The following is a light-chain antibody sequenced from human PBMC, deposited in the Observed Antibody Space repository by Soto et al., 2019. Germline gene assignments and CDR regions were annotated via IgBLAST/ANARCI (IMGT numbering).Light chain of an antibody. V-gene: IGKV1-9*01. Sequence: DIQLTQSPTFLSASVGDRVTITCRASQDISNFLAWYQQKPGKAPKLLIQAASTLQSGVPSRLSGSGSGTEFTLTISSLQPKDFGTYHCQQVNGYVFTFGPGTKVDIK. CDR2: AAS. J-gene: IGKJ3*01. CDR1: QDISNF. CDR3: QQVNGYVFT.